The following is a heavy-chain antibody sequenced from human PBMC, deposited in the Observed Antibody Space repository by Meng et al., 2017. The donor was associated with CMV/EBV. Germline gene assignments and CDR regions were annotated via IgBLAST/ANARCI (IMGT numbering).Heavy chain of an antibody. CDR2: IRYDGSNK. Sequence: GGSLRLSCAASGFTFSSYGMHWVRQAPGKGLEWVAFIRYDGSNKYYADSVKGQFTISRDNSKNTLYLQMNSLRAEDTAVYYCAKDSLVLNYYYYYGMDVWGQGTTVTVSS. CDR3: AKDSLVLNYYYYYGMDV. D-gene: IGHD3-10*01. J-gene: IGHJ6*02. CDR1: GFTFSSYG. V-gene: IGHV3-30*02.